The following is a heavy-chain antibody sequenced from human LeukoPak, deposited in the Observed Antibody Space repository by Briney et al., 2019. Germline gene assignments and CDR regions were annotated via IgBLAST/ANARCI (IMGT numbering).Heavy chain of an antibody. CDR2: IYSGGST. J-gene: IGHJ3*02. CDR1: GFTVSSNY. V-gene: IGHV3-53*01. D-gene: IGHD3-9*01. Sequence: GGSLRLSRAASGFTVSSNYMSWVRQAPGKGLEWVSVIYSGGSTYYADSVKGRFTISRDNSKNTLYLQMNSLRAEDTAVYYCARGGRYFDWLLFGAFDIWGQGTMVTVSS. CDR3: ARGGRYFDWLLFGAFDI.